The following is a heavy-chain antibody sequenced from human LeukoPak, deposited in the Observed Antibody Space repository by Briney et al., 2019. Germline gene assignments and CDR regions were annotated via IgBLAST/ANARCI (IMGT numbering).Heavy chain of an antibody. CDR1: GGPISSYY. CDR3: ARHTGIRSAFDF. J-gene: IGHJ3*01. Sequence: SGTLSLTCTVSGGPISSYYWSWIRQPPGKGLEWIGYVYYTGTTNYSPSLRSRVTISVDTSRNDFSLKLSSVTAADTAVYFCARHTGIRSAFDFWGQGTMVTVSS. V-gene: IGHV4-59*01. CDR2: VYYTGTT. D-gene: IGHD7-27*01.